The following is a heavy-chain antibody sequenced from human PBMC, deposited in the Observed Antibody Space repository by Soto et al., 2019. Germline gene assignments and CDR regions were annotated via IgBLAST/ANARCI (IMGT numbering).Heavy chain of an antibody. CDR1: GGSISSSSYY. J-gene: IGHJ4*02. V-gene: IGHV4-39*01. Sequence: QLQLQESGPGLVKPSETLSLTCTVSGGSISSSSYYWGWIRQPPGKGLEWIGSIYYSGSTYYNPSLKSRVTISVDTSKYQFSLKLSSVTAADTAVYYCARQPRYGSGSYYNPFDYWGQGTLVTVSS. CDR2: IYYSGST. CDR3: ARQPRYGSGSYYNPFDY. D-gene: IGHD3-10*01.